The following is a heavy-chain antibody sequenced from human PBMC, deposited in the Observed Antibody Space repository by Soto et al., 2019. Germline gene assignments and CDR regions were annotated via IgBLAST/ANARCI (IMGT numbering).Heavy chain of an antibody. CDR3: ARPGRWLQSHVDY. Sequence: PGGSLRLSCAASGFTFSSYAMHWVRQAPGKGLEWVAVTSYDGSSRYYADSVKGRFTISRDNSKNTLYLQMSSLRPEDTAVYYCARPGRWLQSHVDYWGPGTLVTVSS. J-gene: IGHJ4*02. CDR1: GFTFSSYA. V-gene: IGHV3-30-3*01. CDR2: TSYDGSSR. D-gene: IGHD1-26*01.